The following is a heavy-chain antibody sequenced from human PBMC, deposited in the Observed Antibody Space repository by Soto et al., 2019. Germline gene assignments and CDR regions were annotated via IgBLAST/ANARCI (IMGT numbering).Heavy chain of an antibody. CDR1: GFTFSDYY. J-gene: IGHJ3*02. V-gene: IGHV3-11*06. CDR2: ISSSSSYT. Sequence: GGSLRLSCAASGFTFSDYYMSWIRQAPGKGLEWVSYISSSSSYTNYADSVKGRFTISRDNAKNSLYLQMNSLRAEDTAVYYCARAGGGNLNAFDIWGQGTMVTVSS. CDR3: ARAGGGNLNAFDI.